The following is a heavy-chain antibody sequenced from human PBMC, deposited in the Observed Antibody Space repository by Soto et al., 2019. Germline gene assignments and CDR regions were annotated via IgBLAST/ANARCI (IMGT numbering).Heavy chain of an antibody. Sequence: GGSLRLSCAASGFTVNNAWMSWVCQAPGKGLEWVGHIKSKTDGGTTDSAAPVKGRFTISRDDSKNTVYLQMTSLYFADTAVYVCASEALYSGSGSSRFDYWGQGTQVTVSS. CDR3: ASEALYSGSGSSRFDY. J-gene: IGHJ4*02. V-gene: IGHV3-15*01. CDR1: GFTVNNAW. D-gene: IGHD3-10*01. CDR2: IKSKTDGGTT.